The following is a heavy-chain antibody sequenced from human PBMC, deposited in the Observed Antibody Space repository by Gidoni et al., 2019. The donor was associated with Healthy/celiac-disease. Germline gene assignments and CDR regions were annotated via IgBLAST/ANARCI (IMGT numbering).Heavy chain of an antibody. CDR3: ARRDFAHAGFDY. Sequence: QVQLQESGPGLVKPSQTLSLHCTVPGASISSGGYYWSWIRQHPGKGLEWIGYIYYSGSTYYNPSLKSRVTISVDTSKNQFSLKLSSVTAADTAVYYCARRDFAHAGFDYWGQGTLVTVSS. CDR1: GASISSGGYY. J-gene: IGHJ4*02. D-gene: IGHD3-3*01. V-gene: IGHV4-31*03. CDR2: IYYSGST.